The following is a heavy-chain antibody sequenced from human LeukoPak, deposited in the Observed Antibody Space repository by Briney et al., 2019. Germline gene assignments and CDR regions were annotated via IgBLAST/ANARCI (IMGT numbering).Heavy chain of an antibody. V-gene: IGHV1-69*02. CDR3: ASKGDTYCGGDCYSN. J-gene: IGHJ4*02. CDR1: GGTFNSYT. Sequence: SVKVSCKASGGTFNSYTISWVRQAPGQGLEWMGRIIPILGIANYAQKFQGRVTITADKSTSTAYMELSSLRSEDTAVYYCASKGDTYCGGDCYSNWGQGTLVTVSS. CDR2: IIPILGIA. D-gene: IGHD2-21*01.